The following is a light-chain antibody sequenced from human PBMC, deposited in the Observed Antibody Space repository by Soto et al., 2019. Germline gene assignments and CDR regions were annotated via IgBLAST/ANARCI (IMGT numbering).Light chain of an antibody. V-gene: IGKV3-11*01. CDR3: QQRGDRPRT. CDR2: DAS. Sequence: EIVLTQSPAALSLSPGERATLSCRASQSVSNYLAWYQQRPGRAPRLLIDDASHRATGIPARFSGSGSGTDFTLTINSLEPEDFAVNYCQQRGDRPRTFGQGTKLEIK. J-gene: IGKJ2*01. CDR1: QSVSNY.